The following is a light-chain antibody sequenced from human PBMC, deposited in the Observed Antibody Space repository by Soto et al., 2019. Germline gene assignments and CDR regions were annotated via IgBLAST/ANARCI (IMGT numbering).Light chain of an antibody. CDR3: QQSYTSPPWT. CDR1: QSISTY. J-gene: IGKJ1*01. CDR2: SAS. V-gene: IGKV1-39*01. Sequence: DIQMTQSPSSLSASVGDRVTISCRAGQSISTYLNWYQQKPGTAPRLLIYSASSVKTGVPPRFSGSGSGRDFTLTISSLRPEDIATYFCQQSYTSPPWTFGQGTRWIS.